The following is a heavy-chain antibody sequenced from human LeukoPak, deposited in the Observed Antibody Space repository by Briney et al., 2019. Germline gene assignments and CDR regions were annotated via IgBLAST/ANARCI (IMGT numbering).Heavy chain of an antibody. J-gene: IGHJ6*02. CDR2: IYYSGST. Sequence: SETLSLTCTVSGGSMSSYYWSGIRQPPGKGLEWIGYIYYSGSTNYNPSLKSRVTISVDTSKNQFSLKLSSVTAADTAVYYCARRKYYYGVDVWGQGTTVTVSS. V-gene: IGHV4-59*08. CDR1: GGSMSSYY. CDR3: ARRKYYYGVDV.